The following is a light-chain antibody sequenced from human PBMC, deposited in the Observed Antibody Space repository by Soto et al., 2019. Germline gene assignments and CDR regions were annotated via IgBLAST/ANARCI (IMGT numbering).Light chain of an antibody. CDR3: SSYTSSSTLPYV. J-gene: IGLJ1*01. V-gene: IGLV2-14*01. Sequence: QSALTQPASVSGSPGQSITISCTGTSSDVGGYNLVSWYQQYPDKAPKLMIFDVNTRPSGVSNRFSGSKSGNTASLTISGLQAEDAADYYCSSYTSSSTLPYVFGTGTKLTVL. CDR1: SSDVGGYNL. CDR2: DVN.